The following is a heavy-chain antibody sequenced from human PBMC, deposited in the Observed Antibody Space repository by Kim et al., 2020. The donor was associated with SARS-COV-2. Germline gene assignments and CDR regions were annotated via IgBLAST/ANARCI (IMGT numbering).Heavy chain of an antibody. J-gene: IGHJ3*02. Sequence: KGRFTISRDNAKNSLYLQMSSLRAEDTAIYYCARDVSPYSDSGTYYDAFDIWGQGTMVTVSS. V-gene: IGHV3-48*03. D-gene: IGHD3-22*01. CDR3: ARDVSPYSDSGTYYDAFDI.